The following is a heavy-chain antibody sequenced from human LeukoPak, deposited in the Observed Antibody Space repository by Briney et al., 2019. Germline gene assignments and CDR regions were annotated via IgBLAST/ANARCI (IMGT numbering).Heavy chain of an antibody. D-gene: IGHD3-3*01. CDR1: GFNFGIYG. CDR3: AKDPSIFGVVFYYFDY. V-gene: IGHV3-30*02. CDR2: IRYDGSNK. J-gene: IGHJ4*02. Sequence: PGGSLRLSCTASGFNFGIYGMHWVRQAPGKGLEWVAFIRYDGSNKYYADSVKGRFTISRDNSKNTLYLQMNSLRAEDTAVYYCAKDPSIFGVVFYYFDYWGQGTLVTVSS.